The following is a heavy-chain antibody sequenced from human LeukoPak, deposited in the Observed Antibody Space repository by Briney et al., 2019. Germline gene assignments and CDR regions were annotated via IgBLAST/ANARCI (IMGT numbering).Heavy chain of an antibody. V-gene: IGHV3-30*18. CDR3: AKNWRNFYFDY. J-gene: IGHJ4*02. CDR2: ISYDGSNK. CDR1: GFTFSSYG. Sequence: GRSLRLSCAASGFTFSSYGMHWVRQAPGKGLEGVAVISYDGSNKYYADSVKGRFTISRDNSKNTLYLQMNSLSAEDTAVYYCAKNWRNFYFDYWGQGTLVTVSS.